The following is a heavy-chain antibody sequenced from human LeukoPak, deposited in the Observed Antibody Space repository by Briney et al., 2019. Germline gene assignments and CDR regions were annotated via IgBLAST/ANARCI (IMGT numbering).Heavy chain of an antibody. CDR2: ISGSGGST. J-gene: IGHJ4*02. V-gene: IGHV3-23*01. CDR1: GFTFSSYA. D-gene: IGHD3-3*01. Sequence: GGSLRLSCAASGFTFSSYAMSWVRQAPGKGLEWVAAISGSGGSTYYADSVKGRFTISRDNSKNTLYLQMNSLRAEDTAVYYCAKGRDFWSGSHYWGQGTLVTVSS. CDR3: AKGRDFWSGSHY.